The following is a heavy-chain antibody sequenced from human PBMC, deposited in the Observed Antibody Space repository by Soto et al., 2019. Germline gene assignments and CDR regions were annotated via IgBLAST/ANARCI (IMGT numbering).Heavy chain of an antibody. D-gene: IGHD3-16*01. CDR2: INHRGTT. CDR1: GGSFSDNY. Sequence: QVHLQQWGAGLLKPSETLSLTCRVDGGSFSDNYWNWIRQSPGKGLEWIGEINHRGTTNYNPSLRSRVTLSVDTSKNEFSLTLTSVTAADTAVYYCARGGGVRTSHMVWFDPWGQGTLVTVSS. CDR3: ARGGGVRTSHMVWFDP. V-gene: IGHV4-34*01. J-gene: IGHJ5*02.